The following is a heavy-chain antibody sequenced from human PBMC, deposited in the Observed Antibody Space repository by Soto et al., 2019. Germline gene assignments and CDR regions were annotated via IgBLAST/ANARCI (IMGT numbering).Heavy chain of an antibody. CDR2: IYYSGST. CDR3: ASTAQDYGDYVFDY. CDR1: GGSISSYY. Sequence: SETLSLTCTVSGGSISSYYWSWIRQPPGKGLEWIGYIYYSGSTNYNPSLKSRVTISVDTSKNQFSLKLSSVTAADTAVYYCASTAQDYGDYVFDYWGQGTLVTVSS. D-gene: IGHD4-17*01. V-gene: IGHV4-59*01. J-gene: IGHJ4*02.